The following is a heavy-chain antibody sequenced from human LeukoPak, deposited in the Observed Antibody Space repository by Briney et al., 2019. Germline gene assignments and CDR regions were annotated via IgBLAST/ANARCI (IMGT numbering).Heavy chain of an antibody. CDR3: ARGVDYGDYLNWFDP. V-gene: IGHV4-4*02. CDR1: GGSISSSNW. D-gene: IGHD4-17*01. J-gene: IGHJ5*02. CDR2: INHSGST. Sequence: PSETLSLTCAVSGGSISSSNWWSWIRQPPGQGLEWIGEINHSGSTNYNPSLKSRVTISVDTSKNQFSLKLSSVTAADTAVYYCARGVDYGDYLNWFDPWGQGTLVTVSS.